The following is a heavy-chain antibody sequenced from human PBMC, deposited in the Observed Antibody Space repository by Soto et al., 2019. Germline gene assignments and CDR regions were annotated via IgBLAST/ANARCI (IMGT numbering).Heavy chain of an antibody. CDR1: GYSFTSYW. CDR2: IYPGDSDT. V-gene: IGHV5-51*01. J-gene: IGHJ3*02. D-gene: IGHD5-12*01. CDR3: ARHRKSRDGYNYHRGALDI. Sequence: PGESLKISCNGSGYSFTSYWIGWVRQMPGKGLEWMGIIYPGDSDTRYSPSFQGQVTISADKSISTAYLQWSSLKASDTAMYYCARHRKSRDGYNYHRGALDIWGPGTMLTVPS.